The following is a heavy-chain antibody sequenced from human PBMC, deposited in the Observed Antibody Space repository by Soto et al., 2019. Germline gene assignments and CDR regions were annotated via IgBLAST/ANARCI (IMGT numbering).Heavy chain of an antibody. Sequence: GGSLRLSCAASGFTFSDYWMYWVRQAPGKGLEWVANIKQGGSEKKYVESVKGRFTISRDNAKNSLYLQMNSLRAEDTAVYYCARDGYYYDSSGYYVNFDYWGQGALVTVSS. V-gene: IGHV3-7*01. CDR2: IKQGGSEK. CDR1: GFTFSDYW. CDR3: ARDGYYYDSSGYYVNFDY. J-gene: IGHJ4*02. D-gene: IGHD3-22*01.